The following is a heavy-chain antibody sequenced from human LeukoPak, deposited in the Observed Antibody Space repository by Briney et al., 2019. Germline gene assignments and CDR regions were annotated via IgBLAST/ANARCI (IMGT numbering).Heavy chain of an antibody. CDR2: INPSGGST. Sequence: ASVKVSCKASGYTFTSYYMHWVRQAPGQGLEWMGIINPSGGSTSYAQKFQGRVTMTRDTSTSTVYMELSRLRSDDTALYYCAREGVIGDGYNFFDYWGQGTLVTVSS. D-gene: IGHD5-24*01. J-gene: IGHJ4*02. V-gene: IGHV1-46*01. CDR1: GYTFTSYY. CDR3: AREGVIGDGYNFFDY.